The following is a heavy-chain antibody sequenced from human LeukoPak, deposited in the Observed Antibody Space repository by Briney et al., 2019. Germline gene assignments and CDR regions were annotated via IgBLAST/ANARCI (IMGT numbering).Heavy chain of an antibody. D-gene: IGHD6-6*01. J-gene: IGHJ4*02. CDR3: ARDRGGSSAESFDY. V-gene: IGHV1-3*03. CDR1: GYTFTSYA. Sequence: ASVKVSCKASGYTFTSYAMHWVRQAPGQRLEWMGWINAGNGNTKYSQEFQGRVTMTRDMSTSTVYMELSSLRSEDTAVYYCARDRGGSSAESFDYWGQGTLVTVSS. CDR2: INAGNGNT.